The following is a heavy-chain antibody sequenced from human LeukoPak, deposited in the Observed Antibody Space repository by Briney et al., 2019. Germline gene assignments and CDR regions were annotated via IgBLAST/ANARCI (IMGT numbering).Heavy chain of an antibody. V-gene: IGHV4-39*01. D-gene: IGHD6-19*01. CDR2: SSYSGST. J-gene: IGHJ3*01. CDR1: GDSITTTSHY. Sequence: SETLSFTCTVSGDSITTTSHYWGWIRQPPGKGLEWIGSSSYSGSTYDNPSLKSRVTISVDRSKNQFSLRLSSVTAADTAVYYCARHPGIAVAGDAFDFWGPGKVVTVSS. CDR3: ARHPGIAVAGDAFDF.